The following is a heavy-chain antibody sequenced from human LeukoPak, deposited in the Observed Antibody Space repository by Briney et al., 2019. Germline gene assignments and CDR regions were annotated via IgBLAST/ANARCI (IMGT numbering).Heavy chain of an antibody. J-gene: IGHJ4*02. CDR3: AKMVREFYTISYYFDY. D-gene: IGHD2-8*01. CDR1: GFTFSSYA. Sequence: PGGSLRLSCAVSGFTFSSYAMNWVRQAPGKGLEWVSGISGSGAGTYYADSVKSRFTISRDNSKNTLYLQMNSLRAEDTAVYYCAKMVREFYTISYYFDYWGQGTLVTVSS. V-gene: IGHV3-23*01. CDR2: ISGSGAGT.